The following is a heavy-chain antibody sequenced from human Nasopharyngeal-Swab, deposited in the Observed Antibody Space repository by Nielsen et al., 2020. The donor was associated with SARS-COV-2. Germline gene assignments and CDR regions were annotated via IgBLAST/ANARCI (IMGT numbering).Heavy chain of an antibody. Sequence: VREAPGKGLEWVAVISYDGSNKYYADSVTGRFTISRDNSKNTLYLQMNSLRAEDTAVYYCAKDQMSGIAAALQHWGQGTLVTVSS. V-gene: IGHV3-30*18. D-gene: IGHD6-13*01. CDR2: ISYDGSNK. J-gene: IGHJ1*01. CDR3: AKDQMSGIAAALQH.